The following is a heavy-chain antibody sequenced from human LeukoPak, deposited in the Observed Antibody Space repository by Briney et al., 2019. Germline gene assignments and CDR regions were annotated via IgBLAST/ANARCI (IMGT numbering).Heavy chain of an antibody. D-gene: IGHD6-13*01. Sequence: SETLSLTCAVYGGSFSGYYWSWIRQPPGKGLEWIGEINHSGSTNYNPSLKSRVTISVDTSKNQFSLKLSSVTAADTAVYYCARGLMWAAAADYWGQGTLVTVSS. V-gene: IGHV4-34*01. CDR1: GGSFSGYY. J-gene: IGHJ4*02. CDR2: INHSGST. CDR3: ARGLMWAAAADY.